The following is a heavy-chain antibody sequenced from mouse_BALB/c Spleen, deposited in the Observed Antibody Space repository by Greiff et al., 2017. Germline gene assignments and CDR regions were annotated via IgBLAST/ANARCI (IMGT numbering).Heavy chain of an antibody. D-gene: IGHD1-1*01. CDR3: ARGLNYYGSYYYAMDY. Sequence: EVQLVESGGGLVKPGGSLKLSCAASGFTFSSYAMSWVRQTPEKRLEWVASISSGGSTYYPDSVKGRFTISRDNARNILYLQMSSLRSEDTAMYYCARGLNYYGSYYYAMDYWGQGTSVTVSS. J-gene: IGHJ4*01. CDR1: GFTFSSYA. V-gene: IGHV5-6-5*01. CDR2: ISSGGST.